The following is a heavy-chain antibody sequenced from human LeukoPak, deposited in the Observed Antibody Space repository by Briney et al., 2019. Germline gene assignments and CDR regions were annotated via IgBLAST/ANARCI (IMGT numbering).Heavy chain of an antibody. V-gene: IGHV3-23*01. D-gene: IGHD3-10*01. J-gene: IGHJ6*04. CDR3: AKIEVTMVRGFISYYYYGMDV. CDR2: ISDSGDDT. CDR1: GFTFSNYA. Sequence: GGSLRLSCAASGFTFSNYAVSWVRQAPGKGLEWVSAISDSGDDTYYADSVKGRFTISRDNSKNTLYLQMNSLRAEDTAVFYCAKIEVTMVRGFISYYYYGMDVWGKGTTVTVSS.